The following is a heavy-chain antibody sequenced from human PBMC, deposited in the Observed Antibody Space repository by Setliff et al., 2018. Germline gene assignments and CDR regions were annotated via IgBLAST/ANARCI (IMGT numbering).Heavy chain of an antibody. D-gene: IGHD2-15*01. CDR2: MNPNSGNT. CDR3: VRGGRAMGYCSGGTCLENAFDI. J-gene: IGHJ3*02. V-gene: IGHV1-8*02. CDR1: GYTFTSDD. Sequence: GASVKVSCKASGYTFTSDDINWVRQATGQGLEWMGWMNPNSGNTGYAQKFQGRVTMTRNTSMSTAYMELSSLRSEDTAIYYCVRGGRAMGYCSGGTCLENAFDIWGQGTMVTRLL.